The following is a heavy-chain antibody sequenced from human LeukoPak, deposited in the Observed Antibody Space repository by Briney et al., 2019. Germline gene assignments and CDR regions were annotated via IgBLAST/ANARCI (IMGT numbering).Heavy chain of an antibody. J-gene: IGHJ4*02. CDR1: GGSISSYY. V-gene: IGHV4-59*01. D-gene: IGHD1-26*01. Sequence: SETLSLTCTVSGGSISSYYWRWIRQPPGKGLEWIGYIYYSGSTNYNPSLKSRVTISVDTSKNQFSLKLSSVTAADTAVYYCARGLRLGPFDYWGQGTLVTVSS. CDR2: IYYSGST. CDR3: ARGLRLGPFDY.